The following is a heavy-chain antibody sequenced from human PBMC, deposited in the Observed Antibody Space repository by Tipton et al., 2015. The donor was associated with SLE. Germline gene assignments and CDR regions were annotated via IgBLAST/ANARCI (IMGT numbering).Heavy chain of an antibody. D-gene: IGHD2-21*01. Sequence: SLRLSCAASGFTFSTYTMNWVRQSPGKGLEWVSSINSRNTFIYYADSVRGRFTISRDNAKSSLYLQMNNLRVEDTAIYYCARTSYGDYPDDWGQGTLVTVSS. J-gene: IGHJ4*02. CDR2: INSRNTFI. V-gene: IGHV3-21*04. CDR3: ARTSYGDYPDD. CDR1: GFTFSTYT.